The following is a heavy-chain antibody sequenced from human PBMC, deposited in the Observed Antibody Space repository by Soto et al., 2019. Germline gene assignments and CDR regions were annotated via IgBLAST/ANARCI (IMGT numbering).Heavy chain of an antibody. Sequence: EVQLVESGGGLVQPGGSLRLSCAAAGLIVSDHYMDWVRQAPGKGLEWVGRTGNKANSYTTEYVASVKGRFTISRDDSKNSPYLQMNSLKAEDSAVYYCANLAGAKEGFDYWGQGALVTVSS. CDR3: ANLAGAKEGFDY. CDR1: GLIVSDHY. CDR2: TGNKANSYTT. V-gene: IGHV3-72*01. J-gene: IGHJ4*02. D-gene: IGHD1-26*01.